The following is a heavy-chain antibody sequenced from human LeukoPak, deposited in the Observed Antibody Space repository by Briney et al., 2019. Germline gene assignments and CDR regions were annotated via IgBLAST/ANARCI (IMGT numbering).Heavy chain of an antibody. CDR3: ARDRSPYYGDYTYSDALDI. CDR1: GYTFTTYV. D-gene: IGHD4-17*01. V-gene: IGHV1-18*01. CDR2: ISAYNGNT. J-gene: IGHJ3*02. Sequence: GASVKVSCKTSGYTFTTYVITWVRQAPGQGLEWMGWISAYNGNTNYAQKLQGRVTMTTDTSTNTAYMELRSLRSDDTAVYYCARDRSPYYGDYTYSDALDIWGQGTMVTASS.